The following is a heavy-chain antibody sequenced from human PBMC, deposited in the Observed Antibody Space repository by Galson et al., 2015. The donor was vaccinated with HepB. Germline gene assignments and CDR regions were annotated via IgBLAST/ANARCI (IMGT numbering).Heavy chain of an antibody. V-gene: IGHV3-30*18. J-gene: IGHJ4*02. CDR1: GFTFSSYG. D-gene: IGHD6-13*01. CDR3: AKDSSWSLFDY. Sequence: LRLSCAASGFTFSSYGMHWVRQAPGKGLEWVAVISYDGSNKYYADSVKGRFTISRDNSKNTLYLQMNSLRAEDTAVYYCAKDSSWSLFDYWGQGTLVTVSS. CDR2: ISYDGSNK.